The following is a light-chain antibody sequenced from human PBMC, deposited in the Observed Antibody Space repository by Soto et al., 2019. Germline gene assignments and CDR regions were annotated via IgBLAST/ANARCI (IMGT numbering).Light chain of an antibody. V-gene: IGLV2-8*01. J-gene: IGLJ2*01. CDR3: SSYAGSNNLL. CDR2: EVS. Sequence: QSALTQPPSASGSPGQSVAISCTGTSSDVGGYNYVSWYQQHPGKAPKLMIFEVSKRPSGVSHRFSGSKSGNTASLTVSGLQAEDEADYYCSSYAGSNNLLFGGGTKVTVL. CDR1: SSDVGGYNY.